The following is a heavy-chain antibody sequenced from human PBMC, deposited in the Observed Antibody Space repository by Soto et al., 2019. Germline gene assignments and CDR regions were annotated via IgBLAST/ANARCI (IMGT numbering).Heavy chain of an antibody. CDR2: IYYSGST. CDR3: ARTYGGYYDY. V-gene: IGHV4-59*01. Sequence: QVQLQESGPGLVKPSETLSLTCTVSGGSISSYYWSWIRQPPGKGLEWIGYIYYSGSTNYNPSLKSRVTISVDTSKNQSSLKVRSVTAADTAVYYCARTYGGYYDYWGQGTLVTVSS. D-gene: IGHD2-8*01. CDR1: GGSISSYY. J-gene: IGHJ4*02.